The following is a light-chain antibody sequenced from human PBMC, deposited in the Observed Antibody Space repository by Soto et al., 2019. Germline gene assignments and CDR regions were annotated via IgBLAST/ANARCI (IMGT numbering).Light chain of an antibody. J-gene: IGKJ5*01. Sequence: DIQMTQSPSSLSASVGDRFTITFRSSQSIANYLNWYQQKPGKAPKLLIYAASTLQSGVPSKFSGSGFGTDFTLTISSLQTEDLATYYCQQNYSPPPITFGQGTRLETK. CDR2: AAS. CDR3: QQNYSPPPIT. V-gene: IGKV1-39*01. CDR1: QSIANY.